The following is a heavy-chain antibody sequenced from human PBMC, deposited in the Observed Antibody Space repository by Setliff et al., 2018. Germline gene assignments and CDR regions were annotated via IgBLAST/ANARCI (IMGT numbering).Heavy chain of an antibody. D-gene: IGHD6-19*01. V-gene: IGHV3-23*01. CDR3: VTDPPFSGWSFDS. Sequence: GGSLRLSCAASGFRFRIYAMSWVRQAPGKGLEWVSSILGSGDSTYYADSVKGRFTISRDNSKNTLYLQMDSLRVEDTAVYYCVTDPPFSGWSFDSWGQGTLVTVSS. J-gene: IGHJ4*02. CDR1: GFRFRIYA. CDR2: ILGSGDST.